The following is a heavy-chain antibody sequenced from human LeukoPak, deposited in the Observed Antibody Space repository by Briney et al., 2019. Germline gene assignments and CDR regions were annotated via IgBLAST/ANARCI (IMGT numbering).Heavy chain of an antibody. D-gene: IGHD2-2*01. CDR1: GFTFRSYS. V-gene: IGHV3-21*01. CDR3: AKNRDYCSSTSCLFDY. J-gene: IGHJ4*02. CDR2: ISSSSSYI. Sequence: GGSLRLSCAASGFTFRSYSMNWVRQAPGKGLEWVSSISSSSSYIYYAGSVKGRFTISRDNAKNSLYLQMNSLRAEDTAVYYCAKNRDYCSSTSCLFDYWGQGTLVTVSS.